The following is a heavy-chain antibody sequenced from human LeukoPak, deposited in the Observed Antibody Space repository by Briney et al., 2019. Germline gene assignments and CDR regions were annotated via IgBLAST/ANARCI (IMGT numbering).Heavy chain of an antibody. CDR2: IRYDGSNK. CDR3: AKDPLLDGSLSYYMDV. J-gene: IGHJ6*03. D-gene: IGHD1-1*01. V-gene: IGHV3-30*02. Sequence: PGGSLRLSCAASGFTFSSYGMHWVRQAPGKGLEWVAFIRYDGSNKYYADSVKGRFTISRDNSKNTLYLQMNSLRAEDTAVYYCAKDPLLDGSLSYYMDVWGKGTTVTVSS. CDR1: GFTFSSYG.